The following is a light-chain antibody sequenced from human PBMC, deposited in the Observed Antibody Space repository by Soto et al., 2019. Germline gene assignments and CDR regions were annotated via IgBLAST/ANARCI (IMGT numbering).Light chain of an antibody. CDR2: GAS. Sequence: EIVLTQSPGTLSLSPGERATLYCRASPSVGSDYFAWYQQKPGQAPRILIVGASGRATGIPDRFSGRGSGTDFTLNISRLEPEDFAVYYCQQYGSFSWTFGQGTQVEIK. V-gene: IGKV3-20*01. J-gene: IGKJ1*01. CDR3: QQYGSFSWT. CDR1: PSVGSDY.